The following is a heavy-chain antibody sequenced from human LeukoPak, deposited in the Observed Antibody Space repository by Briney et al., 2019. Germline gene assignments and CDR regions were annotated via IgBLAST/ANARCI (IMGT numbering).Heavy chain of an antibody. D-gene: IGHD3-22*01. CDR3: AARWRFMIEDAFDI. CDR1: GYTFTSYD. V-gene: IGHV1-69*05. J-gene: IGHJ3*02. CDR2: IIPIFGTA. Sequence: ASVKVSCKASGYTFTSYDINWVRQAPGQGLEWMGGIIPIFGTANYAQKFQGRVTITTDESTSTAYMELSSLRSEDTAVYYCAARWRFMIEDAFDIWGQGTMVTVSS.